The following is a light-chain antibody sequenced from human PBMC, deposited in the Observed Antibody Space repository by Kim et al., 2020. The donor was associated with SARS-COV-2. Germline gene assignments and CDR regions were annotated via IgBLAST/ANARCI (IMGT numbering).Light chain of an antibody. Sequence: SASVGDRVTITGRASQDVTDFLAWYQQKPGEAPRLLIYAASTLHSGVPSRFSGSGSGTEFTLTITSLRPEDFATYSCQQLNSFPYTFARGTKLEI. CDR1: QDVTDF. CDR2: AAS. V-gene: IGKV1-9*01. CDR3: QQLNSFPYT. J-gene: IGKJ2*01.